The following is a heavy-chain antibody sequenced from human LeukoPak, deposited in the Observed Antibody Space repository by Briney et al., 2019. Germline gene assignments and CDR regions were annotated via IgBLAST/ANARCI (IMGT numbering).Heavy chain of an antibody. CDR3: ARAWDYYDSSGYYNFDY. D-gene: IGHD3-22*01. V-gene: IGHV3-33*01. J-gene: IGHJ4*02. CDR1: GFTFSSYG. CDR2: IWYGGSNK. Sequence: GGSLRLSCAASGFTFSSYGMHWVRQAPGKGLEWVAVIWYGGSNKYYADSVKGRFTISRDNSKNTLCLQMNSLRAEDTAVYYCARAWDYYDSSGYYNFDYWGQGTLVTVSS.